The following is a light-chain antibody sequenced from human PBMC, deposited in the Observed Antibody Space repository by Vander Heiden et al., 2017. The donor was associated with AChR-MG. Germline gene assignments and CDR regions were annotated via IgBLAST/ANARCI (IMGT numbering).Light chain of an antibody. V-gene: IGLV6-57*02. Sequence: SMLTQHHPVSQSPVKTVTISSTGSSGSIASNYVQWHRQRPGTAPAPVIYEDNHRTSGVPDRFSGSSDSSANSASLTISGLKTEDEADYYCQSYDSSNRGVFGGGTKLTVL. CDR3: QSYDSSNRGV. J-gene: IGLJ2*01. CDR1: SGSIASNY. CDR2: EDN.